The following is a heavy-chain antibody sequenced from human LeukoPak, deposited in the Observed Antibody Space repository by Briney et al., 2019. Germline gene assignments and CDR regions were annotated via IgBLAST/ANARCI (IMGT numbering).Heavy chain of an antibody. CDR2: IYHSGST. V-gene: IGHV4-38-2*02. J-gene: IGHJ4*02. CDR1: GYSISSGYY. CDR3: ARDWRSIAARLDY. Sequence: SETLSLTCTVSGYSISSGYYWGWIRQPPGKGLEWIGSIYHSGSTYYNPSLKSRVTISVDTSKNQFSLKLSSVTAADTAVYYCARDWRSIAARLDYWGQGTLVTVSS. D-gene: IGHD6-6*01.